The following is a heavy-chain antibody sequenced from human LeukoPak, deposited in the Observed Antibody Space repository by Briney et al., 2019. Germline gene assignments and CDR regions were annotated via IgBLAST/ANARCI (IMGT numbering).Heavy chain of an antibody. CDR1: GYTFTSYG. CDR3: ARVPPLVGANYFDY. J-gene: IGHJ4*02. V-gene: IGHV1-18*01. D-gene: IGHD1-26*01. CDR2: ISAYNGNT. Sequence: ASVKVSCKASGYTFTSYGISWVRQAPGQGLEWMGWISAYNGNTSYAQKLQGRVTMTTDTSTSTAYMELRSLRSDDTAVYYCARVPPLVGANYFDYWGQGTLVTVSS.